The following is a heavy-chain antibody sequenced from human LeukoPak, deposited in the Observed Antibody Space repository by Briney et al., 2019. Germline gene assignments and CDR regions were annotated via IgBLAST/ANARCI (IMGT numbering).Heavy chain of an antibody. J-gene: IGHJ4*02. CDR2: ISYDGSNK. D-gene: IGHD6-13*01. Sequence: GGSLRLSCAASGFTFSSYAMHWVRQAPGKGLEWVAVISYDGSNKYYADSVKGRFTISRDNSKNTLYLQMNSLRAEDTAVYYCATPERGYSSSWYYFDYWGQGTLVTVSS. V-gene: IGHV3-30-3*01. CDR1: GFTFSSYA. CDR3: ATPERGYSSSWYYFDY.